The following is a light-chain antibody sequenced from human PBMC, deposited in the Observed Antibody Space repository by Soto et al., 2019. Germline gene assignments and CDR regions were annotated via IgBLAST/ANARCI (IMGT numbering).Light chain of an antibody. CDR2: AAS. CDR1: QSISSY. V-gene: IGKV1-39*01. J-gene: IGKJ1*01. Sequence: DIPMTQSPSSLSASVGDRVTITCRARQSISSYLNWYQQKPGKAPKLLIYAASSLQSGVPSRFSGSGSGTDFTLTISSLQPEDFATYYCQQSYRTPRTFGQGTKVEIK. CDR3: QQSYRTPRT.